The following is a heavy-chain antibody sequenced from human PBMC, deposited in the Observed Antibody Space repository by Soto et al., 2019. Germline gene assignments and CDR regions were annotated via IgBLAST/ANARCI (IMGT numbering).Heavy chain of an antibody. V-gene: IGHV1-3*01. D-gene: IGHD2-2*01. CDR2: INAGTGYT. Sequence: QVQLVQSGAEVNKPGASVKVSCKASGYTFTTYTIHWVRQAPGQRLEWVGCINAGTGYTRYSQKFQGRVSITRDTSASTGFMDLSSLGSEDTAVYYCARAEPEVHDPLDSWGKGTWVTVSP. J-gene: IGHJ4*02. CDR3: ARAEPEVHDPLDS. CDR1: GYTFTTYT.